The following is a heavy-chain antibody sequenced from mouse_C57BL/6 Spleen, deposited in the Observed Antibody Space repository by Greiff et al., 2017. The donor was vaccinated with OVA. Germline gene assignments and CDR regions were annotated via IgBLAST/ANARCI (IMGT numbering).Heavy chain of an antibody. CDR1: GYSITSGYY. J-gene: IGHJ3*01. CDR2: ISYDGSN. Sequence: VQLKESGPGLVKPSQSLSLTCSVTGYSITSGYYWNWIRQFPGNKLEWMGYISYDGSNNYNPSLKNRISITRDTSKNQFFLKLNSVTTEDTATYYCARKIYDGSSWFAYWGQGTLVTVSA. CDR3: ARKIYDGSSWFAY. D-gene: IGHD2-3*01. V-gene: IGHV3-6*01.